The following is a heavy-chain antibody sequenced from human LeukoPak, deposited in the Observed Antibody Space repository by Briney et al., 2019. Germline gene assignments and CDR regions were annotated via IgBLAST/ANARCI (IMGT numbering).Heavy chain of an antibody. CDR3: ARDEVKWLHIYYNYGMDV. CDR1: GYTFTSYG. Sequence: ASVKVSCKASGYTFTSYGISWVRQAPGQGLEWMGWISAYNGNTNYAQKLQGRVTMTTDTSTSTAYMELRSLRSDDTAVYYCARDEVKWLHIYYNYGMDVWGQGTTVTVSS. CDR2: ISAYNGNT. V-gene: IGHV1-18*01. J-gene: IGHJ6*02. D-gene: IGHD5-12*01.